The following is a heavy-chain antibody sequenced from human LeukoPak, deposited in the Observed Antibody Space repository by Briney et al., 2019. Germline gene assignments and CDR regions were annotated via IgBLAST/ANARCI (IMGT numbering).Heavy chain of an antibody. Sequence: SETLSLTCTVSGGSISSGGYYWSWIRQHPGKGLEWIGYIYYSGSTYYNPSLKSRVTISVDTSKNQFSLKLSSVTAADTAVYYCAREGGRRLPFGYWGQGTLDTVSS. CDR2: IYYSGST. V-gene: IGHV4-31*03. CDR1: GGSISSGGYY. D-gene: IGHD2-15*01. CDR3: AREGGRRLPFGY. J-gene: IGHJ4*02.